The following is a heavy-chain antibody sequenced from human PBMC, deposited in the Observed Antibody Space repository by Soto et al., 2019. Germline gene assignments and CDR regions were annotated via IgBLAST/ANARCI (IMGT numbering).Heavy chain of an antibody. Sequence: GGYLRLSCSASGFTFSSYAMHWVRQAPGKGLEYVSAISSNGGSTYYADSVKGRFTISRDNSKNTLYLQMSSLRAEDTAVYYCVKEAEQLVEDDAFDIWGQGTMVTVSS. J-gene: IGHJ3*02. D-gene: IGHD6-6*01. V-gene: IGHV3-64D*09. CDR1: GFTFSSYA. CDR3: VKEAEQLVEDDAFDI. CDR2: ISSNGGST.